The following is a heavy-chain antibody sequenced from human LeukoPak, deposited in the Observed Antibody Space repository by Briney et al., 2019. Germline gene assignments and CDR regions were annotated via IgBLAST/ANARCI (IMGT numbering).Heavy chain of an antibody. V-gene: IGHV3-23*01. CDR1: GFTFSSYA. CDR2: ISGSGGST. D-gene: IGHD3-22*01. J-gene: IGHJ3*02. CDR3: ARDLTMIVPGAFDI. Sequence: PGGSLRLSCAASGFTFSSYAMSWVRQAPGKGLEWVSAISGSGGSTYYADSVKGRFTISRDNAKDSLYLQMKSLRAEDTAVYYCARDLTMIVPGAFDIWGHGTTVIVSS.